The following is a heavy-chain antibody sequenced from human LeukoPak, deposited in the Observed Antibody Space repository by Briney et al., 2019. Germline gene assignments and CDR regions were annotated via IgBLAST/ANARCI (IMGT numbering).Heavy chain of an antibody. J-gene: IGHJ5*02. D-gene: IGHD2-15*01. CDR1: GYSFTSYW. Sequence: PGGSLRLSCKGSGYSFTSYWIGWVRQMPGKGLEWMGIIYPGDSDTRYSPSFQGQVTISADKSISTAYLQWSSLKASDTAMYYCARHRKGYCSGGSSYTNWFDPWGQGTLVTVSS. CDR2: IYPGDSDT. CDR3: ARHRKGYCSGGSSYTNWFDP. V-gene: IGHV5-51*01.